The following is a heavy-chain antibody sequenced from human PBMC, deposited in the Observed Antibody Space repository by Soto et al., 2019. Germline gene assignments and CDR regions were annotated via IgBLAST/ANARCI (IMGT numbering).Heavy chain of an antibody. CDR3: AKDKYGSGLMTPHH. D-gene: IGHD3-10*01. J-gene: IGHJ5*02. V-gene: IGHV3-30*18. Sequence: QVQLVESGGGVVQPGKSLRLSCAASGFTFSAYGMHWVRQSPGKGLEWVAVVSHDGSNKYYADSVKGRFTISRDNTKTTYLQMNSLTAEDTAVYYCAKDKYGSGLMTPHHWGQVTLVTVSS. CDR1: GFTFSAYG. CDR2: VSHDGSNK.